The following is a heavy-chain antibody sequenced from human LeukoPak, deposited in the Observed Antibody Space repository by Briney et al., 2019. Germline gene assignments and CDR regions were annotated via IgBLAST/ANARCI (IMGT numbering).Heavy chain of an antibody. CDR3: AGGGGATSIGVYDY. D-gene: IGHD1-26*01. CDR2: ISAFNGNT. CDR1: GYTFTSYG. Sequence: APVKGSCKASGYTFTSYGISWVRQAPGQGLEWMGWISAFNGNTNYAQKLPGRVTMTTDTSTSTAYMGLRSLRSDDTAVYYCAGGGGATSIGVYDYWGQGTLVTVSS. V-gene: IGHV1-18*01. J-gene: IGHJ4*02.